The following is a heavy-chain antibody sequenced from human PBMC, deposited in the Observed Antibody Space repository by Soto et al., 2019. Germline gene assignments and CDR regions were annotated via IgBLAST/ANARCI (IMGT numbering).Heavy chain of an antibody. CDR1: GYTFTSYG. J-gene: IGHJ4*02. CDR2: ISAYNGNT. V-gene: IGHV1-18*01. Sequence: ASVKVSCKASGYTFTSYGISWVRQAPGQGLEWMGWISAYNGNTNYAQKLQGRVTMTTDTSTSTAYMELRSLRSDDTAVYHCARDYGSGWSGPYYFDYWGQGTLVTVSS. D-gene: IGHD6-19*01. CDR3: ARDYGSGWSGPYYFDY.